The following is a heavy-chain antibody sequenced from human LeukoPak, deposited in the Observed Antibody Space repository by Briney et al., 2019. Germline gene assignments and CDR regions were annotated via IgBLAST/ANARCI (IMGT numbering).Heavy chain of an antibody. CDR1: GFTFSSFS. V-gene: IGHV3-48*01. CDR2: ISSSSSTI. J-gene: IGHJ3*02. CDR3: ARAEAFDI. Sequence: GGSLSLSCAAPGFTFSSFSMNWAAQAPGKGLEWVSYISSSSSTIYYADSVKGRFTISRDNAKNSLYLQMNSLRAEDTAVYYCARAEAFDIWGQGTMVTVSS.